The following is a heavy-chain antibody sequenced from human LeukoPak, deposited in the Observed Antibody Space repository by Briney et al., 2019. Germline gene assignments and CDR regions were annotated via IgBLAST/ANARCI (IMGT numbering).Heavy chain of an antibody. CDR3: ARVGVYGDAYYYYYGMDV. J-gene: IGHJ6*02. CDR2: INQDGSEK. Sequence: GGSLRLSCAASGFTFSSYWMSCGRQAPGGGVEWGADINQDGSEKYYVDSVKGRFTISRDNAKNSLYLQMNSLRAEDTAVYYCARVGVYGDAYYYYYGMDVWGQGTTVTVSS. V-gene: IGHV3-7*01. CDR1: GFTFSSYW. D-gene: IGHD4-17*01.